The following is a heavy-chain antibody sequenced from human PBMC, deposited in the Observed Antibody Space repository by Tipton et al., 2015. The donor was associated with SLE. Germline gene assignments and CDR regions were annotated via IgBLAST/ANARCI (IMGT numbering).Heavy chain of an antibody. CDR2: ISAGGRST. D-gene: IGHD1-1*01. Sequence: SLRLSCAASGFTFSSYAMSWVRQAPGKGLEWVSTISAGGRSTYYADSVKGRFTISRDNSKNTLYLQMNSLRAEDTAVYYCAKTESTGRFDSWGQGTLVTVSS. CDR3: AKTESTGRFDS. CDR1: GFTFSSYA. V-gene: IGHV3-23*01. J-gene: IGHJ4*02.